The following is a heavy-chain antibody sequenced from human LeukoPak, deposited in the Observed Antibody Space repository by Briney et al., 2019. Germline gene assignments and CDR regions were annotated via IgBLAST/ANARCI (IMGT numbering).Heavy chain of an antibody. CDR1: GFSFSSCA. D-gene: IGHD3-22*01. J-gene: IGHJ4*02. Sequence: GGSLRLSCAASGFSFSSCAMSWVRQAPGKGPQWVSGVSDDGNSRYYADSLKGRFTISRDNSANTVYLQMNNLADEDTAVYYCAKVRTIDYYDSSGLLGYFDYWGQGTLVTVSS. CDR2: VSDDGNSR. CDR3: AKVRTIDYYDSSGLLGYFDY. V-gene: IGHV3-23*01.